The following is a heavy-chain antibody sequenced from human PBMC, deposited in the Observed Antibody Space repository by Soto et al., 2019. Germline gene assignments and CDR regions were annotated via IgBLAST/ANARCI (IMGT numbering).Heavy chain of an antibody. CDR2: IYYSGST. CDR3: ARDYYYDSSGYYRKYYYYGMDV. Sequence: PSETLSLTCTVSGGSISSGGYYWSWIRQHPGKGLEWIGYIYYSGSTYYNPSLKSRVTISVDTSKNQFSLKLSSVTAADTAVYYCARDYYYDSSGYYRKYYYYGMDVWGQGTTVTVSS. CDR1: GGSISSGGYY. J-gene: IGHJ6*02. D-gene: IGHD3-22*01. V-gene: IGHV4-31*03.